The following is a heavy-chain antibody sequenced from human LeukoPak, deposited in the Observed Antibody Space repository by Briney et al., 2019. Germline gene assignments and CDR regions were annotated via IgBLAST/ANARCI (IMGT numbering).Heavy chain of an antibody. Sequence: GGSLRLSCAGSGFTFRGYAMSWVRQAPGKGLEWVSAISGSGGSTYYADSVKGRFTISRDNSKNTLYLQMNSLRAEDTAVYYCAKVTHYYGSGSYGFWGQGTLVTVSS. D-gene: IGHD3-10*01. CDR2: ISGSGGST. CDR1: GFTFRGYA. J-gene: IGHJ4*02. CDR3: AKVTHYYGSGSYGF. V-gene: IGHV3-23*01.